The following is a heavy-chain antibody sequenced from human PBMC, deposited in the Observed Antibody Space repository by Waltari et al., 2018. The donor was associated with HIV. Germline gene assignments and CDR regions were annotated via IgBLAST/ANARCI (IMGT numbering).Heavy chain of an antibody. D-gene: IGHD3-10*01. CDR3: AKNFGSGSFYKSFEV. V-gene: IGHV4-39*01. CDR2: ILYTGTT. J-gene: IGHJ4*02. Sequence: VQLQESGPGLVKPSETLSLTCTVSGASRYSDTFYWGWLRQTPGKGLEWVGSILYTGTTYFNPSLESRVTISLDKSKKELSLRLSSVTAADTAVYYCAKNFGSGSFYKSFEVWGRGIRVAVSS. CDR1: GASRYSDTFY.